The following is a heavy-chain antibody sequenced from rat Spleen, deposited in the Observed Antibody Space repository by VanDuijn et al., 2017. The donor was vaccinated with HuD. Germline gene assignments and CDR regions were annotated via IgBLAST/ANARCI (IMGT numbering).Heavy chain of an antibody. CDR2: ITNAAGKV. V-gene: IGHV5-31*01. CDR1: GFTFNNYW. D-gene: IGHD1-2*01. CDR3: ARHSTIAAIDY. J-gene: IGHJ2*01. Sequence: EVHLVESGGGQVQPGRSLKLSCVASGFTFNNYWMTWIRQAPGKGLEWVASITNAAGKVYYPDSVKGRFNISSENAKSTLYLQMDSLRSEDTATYYCARHSTIAAIDYWGQGVMVTVSS.